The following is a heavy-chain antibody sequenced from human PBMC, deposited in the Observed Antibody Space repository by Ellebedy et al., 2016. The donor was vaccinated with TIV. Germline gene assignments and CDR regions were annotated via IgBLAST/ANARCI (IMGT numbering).Heavy chain of an antibody. Sequence: GESLKISCAASGLTFSSHAMSWVRQAPGKGLEWVSSISDSGGNTYYADSVKGRFTISRDNSKNTLYLQMNSLRAEDTAVYYCASLRNDYGDYVGYWGQGTLVTVSS. CDR3: ASLRNDYGDYVGY. CDR2: ISDSGGNT. V-gene: IGHV3-23*01. J-gene: IGHJ4*02. D-gene: IGHD4-17*01. CDR1: GLTFSSHA.